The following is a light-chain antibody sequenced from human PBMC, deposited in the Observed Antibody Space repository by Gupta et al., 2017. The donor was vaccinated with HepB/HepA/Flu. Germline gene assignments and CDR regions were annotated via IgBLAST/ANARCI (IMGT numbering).Light chain of an antibody. V-gene: IGKV3-20*01. J-gene: IGKJ3*01. CDR1: QRVSSSY. CDR3: QKYGSSALFT. Sequence: IVLTESAGTLSLSRGEGATVTCRASQRVSSSYLAWYQQKPGQASRLLIYGASSRATGLPDRFSGSGCGTDFTLTISRMEPEDFAVDYCQKYGSSALFTFGPGTKVDIK. CDR2: GAS.